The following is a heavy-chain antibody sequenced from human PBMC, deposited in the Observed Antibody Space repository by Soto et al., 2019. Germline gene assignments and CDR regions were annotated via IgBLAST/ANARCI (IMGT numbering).Heavy chain of an antibody. CDR2: FDPEDGET. CDR3: AAYYYDSSGYYGELIDY. V-gene: IGHV1-24*01. J-gene: IGHJ4*02. D-gene: IGHD3-22*01. Sequence: ASVKVSCKVSGYTLTELSMHWVRQAPGKGLEWMGGFDPEDGETIYAQKFQGRVTMTEDTSTDTAYMELSSLRSEDTAVYYCAAYYYDSSGYYGELIDYWGQGTLVTVSS. CDR1: GYTLTELS.